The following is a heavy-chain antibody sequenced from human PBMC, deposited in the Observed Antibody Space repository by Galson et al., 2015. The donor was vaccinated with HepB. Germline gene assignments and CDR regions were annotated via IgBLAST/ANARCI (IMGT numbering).Heavy chain of an antibody. D-gene: IGHD3-22*01. CDR3: ARDQGYYYDSSGSGYFDI. CDR1: GFTFSTYA. V-gene: IGHV3-64*01. Sequence: SLRLSCAASGFTFSTYALHWVRQAPGKGLEYVSAISSHGGTTYYANSVQGRFTISRDNSKNTLYLQMGSLRAEDMAVYYCARDQGYYYDSSGSGYFDIWGQGTMVTVSS. J-gene: IGHJ3*02. CDR2: ISSHGGTT.